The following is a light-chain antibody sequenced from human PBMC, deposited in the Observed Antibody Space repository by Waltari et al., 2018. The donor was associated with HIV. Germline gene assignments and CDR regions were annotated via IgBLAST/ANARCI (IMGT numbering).Light chain of an antibody. V-gene: IGKV3-20*01. CDR1: QSLSSSY. CDR3: QQYGSSPLT. Sequence: DIVLTQSPGTLSLYPGERATLSCRASQSLSSSYLAWYQQKPGQAPRLLIYGASSRATGIPDRCSGSGSGTDFTLTISRLEPEDFAVYYCQQYGSSPLTFGGGTKVEIK. CDR2: GAS. J-gene: IGKJ4*01.